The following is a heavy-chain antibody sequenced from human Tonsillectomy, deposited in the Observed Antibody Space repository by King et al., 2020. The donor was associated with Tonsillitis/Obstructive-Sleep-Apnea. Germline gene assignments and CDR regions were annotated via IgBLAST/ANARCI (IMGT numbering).Heavy chain of an antibody. V-gene: IGHV5-51*01. CDR3: ARRRDVVVPAAIAGWFDP. CDR2: IYPDDSDT. D-gene: IGHD2-2*02. CDR1: GYSFSEYW. Sequence: VQLVESGAEVKKPGESLKISCKGSGYSFSEYWIAWVRQMPGKGLEWMGIIYPDDSDTRYSPSFPGQVTMSVEKSISTAYLQWSSLKASDTAIYYCARRRDVVVPAAIAGWFDPWGQGTLVTVSS. J-gene: IGHJ5*02.